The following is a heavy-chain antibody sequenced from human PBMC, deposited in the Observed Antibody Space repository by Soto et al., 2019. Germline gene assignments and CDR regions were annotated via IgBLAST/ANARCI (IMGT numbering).Heavy chain of an antibody. CDR3: ARSPYSVSYLAYFDY. Sequence: QVQLVESGGGVVQPGRSLRLSCAASGFTFSSYGMHWVRQAPGKGLEWVAVISYDGSNKYYADSVKGRFTISRDNSKNTLYXXMNSLRAEDTAVYYCARSPYSVSYLAYFDYWGQGTLVTVSS. J-gene: IGHJ4*02. CDR2: ISYDGSNK. CDR1: GFTFSSYG. V-gene: IGHV3-30*03. D-gene: IGHD1-26*01.